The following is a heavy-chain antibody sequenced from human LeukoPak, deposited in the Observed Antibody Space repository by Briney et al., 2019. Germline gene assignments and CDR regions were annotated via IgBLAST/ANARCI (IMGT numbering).Heavy chain of an antibody. CDR3: ARDSSGYYYPDY. CDR1: GYTFTSYA. V-gene: IGHV1-3*01. CDR2: INAGNGNT. Sequence: ASVKVSCKAPGYTFTSYAMHWVRQAPGQRLEWMGWINAGNGNTKYSQKFQGRVTITRDTSASTAYMELSSLRSEDTAVYYCARDSSGYYYPDYWGQGTLVTVSS. J-gene: IGHJ4*02. D-gene: IGHD3-22*01.